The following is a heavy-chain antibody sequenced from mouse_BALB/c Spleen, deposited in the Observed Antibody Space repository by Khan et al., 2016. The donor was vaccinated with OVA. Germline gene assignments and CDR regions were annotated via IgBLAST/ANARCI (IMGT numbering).Heavy chain of an antibody. J-gene: IGHJ2*01. Sequence: VQLQQPGPGLVKPSQSLSLTCTVTGYSITSDYAWNWIRQFPGNKLEWMGFISYSGNTKYNPSLKSRFSITRDTSKNQFFLHLNSVTIEDTATYYCARVYGGDFDYWGQGTTLTVSS. V-gene: IGHV3-2*02. CDR3: ARVYGGDFDY. CDR2: ISYSGNT. CDR1: GYSITSDYA. D-gene: IGHD1-1*01.